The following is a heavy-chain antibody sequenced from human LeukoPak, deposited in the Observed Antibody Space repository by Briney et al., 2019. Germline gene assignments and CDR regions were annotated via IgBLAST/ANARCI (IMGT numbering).Heavy chain of an antibody. CDR2: VRRKVNSYTT. V-gene: IGHV3-72*01. CDR3: TRVSDYYFDY. D-gene: IGHD2-21*02. CDR1: GFTFSDHY. J-gene: IGHJ4*02. Sequence: GSLRLSCAASGFTFSDHYMDWVRQAPGKGLEWVGRVRRKVNSYTTEYAASVNGRFAISRDESKNSLFLQMNSLKTEDTAVYYCTRVSDYYFDYWGQGTLVTVSS.